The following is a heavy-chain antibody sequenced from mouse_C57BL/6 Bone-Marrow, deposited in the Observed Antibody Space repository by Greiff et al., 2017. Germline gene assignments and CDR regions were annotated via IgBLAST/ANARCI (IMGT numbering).Heavy chain of an antibody. J-gene: IGHJ4*01. CDR3: ARYYGSSYYYAMDY. Sequence: QVQLQQSGAELVRPGTSVKVSCKASGYAFTNYLIEWVKQRPGQGLEWIGVINPGSGGTNYNEKFKGKATLTADKSSSTAYMQLSSLTSEDSAVYFCARYYGSSYYYAMDYWGQGTSVTVSS. D-gene: IGHD1-1*01. CDR2: INPGSGGT. CDR1: GYAFTNYL. V-gene: IGHV1-54*01.